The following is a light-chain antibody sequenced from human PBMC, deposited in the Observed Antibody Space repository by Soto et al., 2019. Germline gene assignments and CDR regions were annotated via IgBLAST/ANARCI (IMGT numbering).Light chain of an antibody. CDR3: QQRRSWPRT. V-gene: IGKV3-11*01. CDR1: QSISSY. J-gene: IGKJ4*01. Sequence: EIVLTQSPATLSLSPGERATLSCRASQSISSYLAWYQQKPCQAPRLLIYDGSNMATGIPAWFSGSGSETDFTLTFSSLEPEDFASYYCQQRRSWPRTFGGGTKVEIK. CDR2: DGS.